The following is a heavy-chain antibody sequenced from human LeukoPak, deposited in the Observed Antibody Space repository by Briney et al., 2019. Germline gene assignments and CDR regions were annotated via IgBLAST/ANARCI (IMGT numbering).Heavy chain of an antibody. Sequence: GESLQISCKGSGYTFINYWIAWVRQMPGKGLEWMGIIYPSDSDTRYSPSFQGQVTISVDKSINTAYLQWSGLKASDTAMYYCARQGGGQSSSQTLPLGYYYYGMDVWGQGTTVTVSS. CDR1: GYTFINYW. D-gene: IGHD6-6*01. V-gene: IGHV5-51*01. CDR2: IYPSDSDT. J-gene: IGHJ6*02. CDR3: ARQGGGQSSSQTLPLGYYYYGMDV.